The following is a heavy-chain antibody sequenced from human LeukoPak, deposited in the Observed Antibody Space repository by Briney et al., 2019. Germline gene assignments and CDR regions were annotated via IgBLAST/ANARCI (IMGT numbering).Heavy chain of an antibody. V-gene: IGHV3-33*08. Sequence: GGSLRLSCVTSGFIFSDYWMGWVRQAPGKGLEWVAVIWYDGSNQYYADSVKGRFTISRDNSKNTLYLQMNSLRAEDTAVYYCSANFDFWGQGTLVTVSS. CDR1: GFIFSDYW. CDR2: IWYDGSNQ. D-gene: IGHD6-25*01. J-gene: IGHJ4*02. CDR3: SANFDF.